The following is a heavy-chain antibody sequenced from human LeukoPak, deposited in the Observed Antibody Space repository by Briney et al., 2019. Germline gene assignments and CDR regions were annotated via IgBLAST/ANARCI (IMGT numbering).Heavy chain of an antibody. J-gene: IGHJ4*02. V-gene: IGHV4-59*01. CDR2: IYYSGST. CDR3: ARADSSGYYPYFDY. D-gene: IGHD3-22*01. Sequence: SETLSLTCTVSGGSISSYYWSWIRQPPGKGLEWVGYIYYSGSTTYNASLKRRVTISVDTSQNQFSLKLSCVTAADTAVYFCARADSSGYYPYFDYWGQGTLVTVSS. CDR1: GGSISSYY.